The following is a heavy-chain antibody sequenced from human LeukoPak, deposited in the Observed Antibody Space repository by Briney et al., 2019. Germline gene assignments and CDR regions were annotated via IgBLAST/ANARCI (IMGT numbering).Heavy chain of an antibody. J-gene: IGHJ4*02. CDR3: AREVPYFSASGRRRYVFDF. D-gene: IGHD3-10*01. Sequence: SETLSLTCAVSGGSFSGYSWTWIRQPPGRGLEWIGEIDDTGSATYNPSLQSRVTMSVDTSKRQFSLTLTSVTAADSAVYYCAREVPYFSASGRRRYVFDFWGQGSLVTVSS. CDR2: IDDTGSA. CDR1: GGSFSGYS. V-gene: IGHV4-34*01.